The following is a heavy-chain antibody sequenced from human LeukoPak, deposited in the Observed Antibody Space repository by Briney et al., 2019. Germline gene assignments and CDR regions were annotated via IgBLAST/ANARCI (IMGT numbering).Heavy chain of an antibody. J-gene: IGHJ4*02. CDR3: ARETRIAVAEGIDY. Sequence: SETLSLTCAVYGGSFSGYYWSWIRQPPGKGLEWIGEINHSGSTYYNPSLKSRVTISVDTSKNQFSLKLSSVTAADTAVYYCARETRIAVAEGIDYWGQGTLVTVSS. CDR2: INHSGST. V-gene: IGHV4-34*01. CDR1: GGSFSGYY. D-gene: IGHD6-19*01.